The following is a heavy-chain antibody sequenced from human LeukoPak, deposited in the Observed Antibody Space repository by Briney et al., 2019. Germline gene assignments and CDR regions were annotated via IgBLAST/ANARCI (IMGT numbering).Heavy chain of an antibody. Sequence: KPSETLSLTCTVSGGSISSGGYYWSWIRQHPGKGLEWIGYIYYSGSTYYNPSLKSRVTISVDTSKNRFSLKLSSVTAADTAVYYCASYGDSTYGAFDIWGQGTMVTVSS. V-gene: IGHV4-31*03. J-gene: IGHJ3*02. D-gene: IGHD4-17*01. CDR3: ASYGDSTYGAFDI. CDR2: IYYSGST. CDR1: GGSISSGGYY.